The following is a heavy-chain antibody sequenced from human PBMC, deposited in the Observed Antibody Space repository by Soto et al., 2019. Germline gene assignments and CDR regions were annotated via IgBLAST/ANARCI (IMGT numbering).Heavy chain of an antibody. V-gene: IGHV3-30-3*01. CDR1: GFTFSSYA. J-gene: IGHJ5*02. CDR2: ISYDGSNK. Sequence: GGSLRLSCAASGFTFSSYAMHCVRQAPGKGLDWVAVISYDGSNKYYADSVKGRFTISRDNSKNTLYLQMNSLRAEDTAVYYCARDPAPEYCGGDCSNWFDPWGQGTLVTVSS. CDR3: ARDPAPEYCGGDCSNWFDP. D-gene: IGHD2-21*02.